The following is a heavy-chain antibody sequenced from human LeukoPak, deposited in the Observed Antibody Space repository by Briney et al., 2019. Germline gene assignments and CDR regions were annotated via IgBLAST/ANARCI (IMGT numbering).Heavy chain of an antibody. CDR1: GFTFSSYA. V-gene: IGHV3-30*04. Sequence: GGSLRLSCAASGFTFSSYAMHWVRQAPGKGREWVAVISHDGSNKYYADSVKGRFTISRDNSKNTLYLQMNSLRAEDTAVYYCARERFDYYDSSGYYYPYYFDYWGQGTLVTVSS. CDR3: ARERFDYYDSSGYYYPYYFDY. D-gene: IGHD3-22*01. CDR2: ISHDGSNK. J-gene: IGHJ4*02.